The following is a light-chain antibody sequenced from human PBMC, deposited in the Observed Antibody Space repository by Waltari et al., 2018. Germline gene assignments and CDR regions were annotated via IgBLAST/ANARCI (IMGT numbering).Light chain of an antibody. CDR2: KVS. J-gene: IGKJ1*01. CDR3: QHFNGFPWT. V-gene: IGKV1-5*03. CDR1: QSVSPW. Sequence: DIQTTQSPSTLSASVGDRVTITCRASQSVSPWLAWYQQKPGKAPRLLIYKVSDLQSGVPSRFSGSGSGSGTEFTLTIASLQPDDFAIYYCQHFNGFPWTFGQGTKVEIK.